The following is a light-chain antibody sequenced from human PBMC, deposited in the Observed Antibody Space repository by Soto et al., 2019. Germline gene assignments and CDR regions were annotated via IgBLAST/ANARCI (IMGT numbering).Light chain of an antibody. CDR1: SSDIGSYNH. Sequence: QSALTQPASVSGSPGQSITISCIGTSSDIGSYNHVAWYQQFPGESPKLTIYEVSSRPSGVSSRFSGSKSGNTASLTISGLQAEDEADYYCIAYTGSSTSYVFGSGTKLTVL. J-gene: IGLJ1*01. V-gene: IGLV2-14*01. CDR3: IAYTGSSTSYV. CDR2: EVS.